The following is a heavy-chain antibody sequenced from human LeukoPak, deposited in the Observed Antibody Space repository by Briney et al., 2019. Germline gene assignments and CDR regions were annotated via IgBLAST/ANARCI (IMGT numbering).Heavy chain of an antibody. CDR2: ISSSGTTI. CDR3: ARGQFGERFNP. Sequence: GGSLRLSCVASGFTFSSYTMNWVRQAPGKGLEWVSYISSSGTTIYFADSVRGRFTISRDNAKNSLYLQMNSLRAEDTAVYYCARGQFGERFNPWGQGTLVTVSS. CDR1: GFTFSSYT. V-gene: IGHV3-48*01. J-gene: IGHJ5*02. D-gene: IGHD3-10*01.